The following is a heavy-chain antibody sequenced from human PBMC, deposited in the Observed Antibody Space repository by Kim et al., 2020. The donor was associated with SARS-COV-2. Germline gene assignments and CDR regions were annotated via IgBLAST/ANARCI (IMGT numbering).Heavy chain of an antibody. D-gene: IGHD5-12*01. CDR3: ARVAVDSADASWLYDFDY. CDR2: IYYSGST. V-gene: IGHV4-59*13. J-gene: IGHJ4*02. Sequence: SETLSLTCTVSGGSISSYYWSWIRQPPGKGLECIGYIYYSGSTNYNPSPKSRVTISGDTSKNQFSLKLSSVTAADTAVCYCARVAVDSADASWLYDFDYWGQGTLVTVSS. CDR1: GGSISSYY.